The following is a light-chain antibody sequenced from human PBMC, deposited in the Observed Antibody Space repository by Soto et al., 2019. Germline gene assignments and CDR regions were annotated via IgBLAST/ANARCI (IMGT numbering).Light chain of an antibody. CDR2: EVT. Sequence: QSALTQPPSASGSPGHSVTISCTGTSSDVGGYNYVSWYQQHPGKAPKLMIYEVTKRPSGVPDRFSGSKSGNTASLTVSGLQAEDEADYYCSSYVGGNNYVFGTGTKVTVL. J-gene: IGLJ1*01. CDR3: SSYVGGNNYV. V-gene: IGLV2-8*01. CDR1: SSDVGGYNY.